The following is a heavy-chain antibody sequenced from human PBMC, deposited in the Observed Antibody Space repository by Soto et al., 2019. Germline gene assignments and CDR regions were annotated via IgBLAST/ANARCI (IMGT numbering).Heavy chain of an antibody. D-gene: IGHD3-22*01. Sequence: EVQLVESGGDLVQPGRSLRLSCAASGFTFDDYAMHWVRQVPGKGLQWVSGLSWNGVTIGYAASVKGRFTISRDNAKKSLYLQMNGLRPDDTALYYWAASRAYESSDYSGFHYGMDVWGLGTTVAVSS. CDR3: AASRAYESSDYSGFHYGMDV. V-gene: IGHV3-9*01. CDR1: GFTFDDYA. J-gene: IGHJ6*02. CDR2: LSWNGVTI.